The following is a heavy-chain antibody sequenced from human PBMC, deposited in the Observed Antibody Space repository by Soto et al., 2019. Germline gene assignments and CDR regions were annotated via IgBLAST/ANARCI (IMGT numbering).Heavy chain of an antibody. Sequence: SVKVSCKASGGTFSSYAISWVRQAPGQGLEWMGGIIPIFGTANYAQKFQGRVTITADKSTSTAYMELSSLRSEDTAVYYCARAPPGVYCSSTSCKSGGYYGMDVWGQGTTVTVSS. CDR1: GGTFSSYA. CDR2: IIPIFGTA. D-gene: IGHD2-2*01. CDR3: ARAPPGVYCSSTSCKSGGYYGMDV. J-gene: IGHJ6*02. V-gene: IGHV1-69*06.